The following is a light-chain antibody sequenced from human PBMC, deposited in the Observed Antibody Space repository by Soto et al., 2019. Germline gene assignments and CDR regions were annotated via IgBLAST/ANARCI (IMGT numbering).Light chain of an antibody. CDR3: QQYQNWPVT. Sequence: EIVMTHSPGTLSVSPGERATLPGRASQSVSSNLAWYQQKPGQAPRLFISGASTRATGIPAKFSGSGFGTEFTLSISSLQSEDIAVYYCQQYQNWPVTFGEGTKVDIK. CDR1: QSVSSN. CDR2: GAS. J-gene: IGKJ1*01. V-gene: IGKV3-15*01.